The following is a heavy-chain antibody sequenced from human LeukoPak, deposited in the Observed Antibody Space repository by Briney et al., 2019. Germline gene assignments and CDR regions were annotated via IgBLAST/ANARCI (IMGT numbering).Heavy chain of an antibody. D-gene: IGHD1-7*01. CDR2: ISSSSSSI. J-gene: IGHJ4*02. Sequence: GGSLRLSCAASGFTFSSNSMNWVRQAPGKGLEWVSYISSSSSSIYYADSVKGRFTTSRDNAKNSLYLQMNSLRDEDTAVYYCARDLENWNYFVGISYWGQGTLVTVSS. CDR3: ARDLENWNYFVGISY. CDR1: GFTFSSNS. V-gene: IGHV3-48*02.